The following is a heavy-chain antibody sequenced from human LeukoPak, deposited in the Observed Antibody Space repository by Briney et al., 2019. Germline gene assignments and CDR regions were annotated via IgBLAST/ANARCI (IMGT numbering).Heavy chain of an antibody. J-gene: IGHJ4*02. CDR3: ARAIVGTTFDY. V-gene: IGHV4-30-2*01. CDR2: FYDSGNT. D-gene: IGHD1-26*01. Sequence: SQTLSLTCTVSGGSISSGGYYWSWIRQAPGKGLGWIGYFYDSGNTYYNPSLKSRVTISVDRSKNQFSLKVSSVTAADTAVYYCARAIVGTTFDYWGQGTLVTVSS. CDR1: GGSISSGGYY.